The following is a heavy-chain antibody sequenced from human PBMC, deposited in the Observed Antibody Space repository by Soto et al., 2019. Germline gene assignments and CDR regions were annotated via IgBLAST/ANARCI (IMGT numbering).Heavy chain of an antibody. CDR2: IPNTENKK. J-gene: IGHJ3*02. V-gene: IGHV3-30-3*01. CDR3: ARTAGGRVRGALDI. D-gene: IGHD6-13*01. Sequence: PGGSLRLSCVASGSTFSSYGMNWVRQAPGKGLEWLAVIPNTENKKYYADSVKGRFTISRDNSQNTLFLQMDSLMSADTAVYYCARTAGGRVRGALDIWGQGTMVTVSS. CDR1: GSTFSSYG.